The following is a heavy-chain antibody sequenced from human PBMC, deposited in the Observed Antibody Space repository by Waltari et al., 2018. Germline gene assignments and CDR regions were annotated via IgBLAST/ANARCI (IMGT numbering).Heavy chain of an antibody. D-gene: IGHD2-15*01. CDR1: GGFISSHY. CDR3: ARLCSGGACRNWFDP. CDR2: IYYSGST. J-gene: IGHJ5*02. Sequence: QVQLQESGPGLVKPSEALSLTCTISGGFISSHYWSWIRQPPGKGLEWIGHIYYSGSTNYNPSLKSRVAISMDTSKKQFSLKVNSVTAADTAVYYCARLCSGGACRNWFDPWGPGTLVTVSS. V-gene: IGHV4-59*11.